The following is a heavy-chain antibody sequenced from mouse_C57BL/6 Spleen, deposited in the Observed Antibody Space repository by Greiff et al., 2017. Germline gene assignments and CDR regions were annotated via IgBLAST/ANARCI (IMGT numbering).Heavy chain of an antibody. V-gene: IGHV1-69*01. D-gene: IGHD1-1*01. CDR1: GYTFTSYW. J-gene: IGHJ1*03. CDR3: ARRYCGSSYWYFDV. Sequence: QVQLQQPGAELVMPGASVKLSCKASGYTFTSYWMHWVKQRPGQGLEWIGEIDPSDSYTNYNQKFKGKSTLTVDKSSSTAYMQLSSLTSEDSAVFDGARRYCGSSYWYFDVWGTGTTVTVSS. CDR2: IDPSDSYT.